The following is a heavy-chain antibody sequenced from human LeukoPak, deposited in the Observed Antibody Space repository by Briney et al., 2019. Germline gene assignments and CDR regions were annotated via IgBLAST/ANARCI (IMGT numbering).Heavy chain of an antibody. CDR3: ASRCSSTSCSYYYCYGMDV. V-gene: IGHV1-69*04. CDR2: IIPILGIA. J-gene: IGHJ6*02. D-gene: IGHD2-2*01. Sequence: SVTVSCTASGGTFSSYAIRWVRPAPGQGLAWVGRIIPILGIANYAQQFQGRGTITADKSTSTAYMELSSLRSEDTAVYYCASRCSSTSCSYYYCYGMDVWGQGTTVTVSS. CDR1: GGTFSSYA.